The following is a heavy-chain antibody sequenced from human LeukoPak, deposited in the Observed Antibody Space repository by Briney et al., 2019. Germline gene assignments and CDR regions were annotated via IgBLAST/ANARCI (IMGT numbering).Heavy chain of an antibody. CDR2: INPNSGGT. CDR3: ARDSYISLGYCSGGSCYSDY. Sequence: ASVKVSCKDSGYTFTGYYMHWVRQAPGQGLEWMGRINPNSGGTNYAQKFRGRVTMTRDTSISTAYMELSRLRSDDTAVYYCARDSYISLGYCSGGSCYSDYWGQGTLVTVSS. J-gene: IGHJ4*02. CDR1: GYTFTGYY. V-gene: IGHV1-2*06. D-gene: IGHD2-15*01.